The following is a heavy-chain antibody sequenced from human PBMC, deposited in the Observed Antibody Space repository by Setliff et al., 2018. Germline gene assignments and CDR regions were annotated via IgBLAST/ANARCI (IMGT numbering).Heavy chain of an antibody. D-gene: IGHD1-7*01. CDR2: ISGSGGAT. Sequence: RLSCAASGFTFSSYAMTWVRQAPGKGLEWVSGISGSGGATYYAASVKGRFSISRDNSKNTLSLQMNSLRAEDTAIYYCAKYPSNSVYNYFDPWGQGTLVTVSS. CDR1: GFTFSSYA. CDR3: AKYPSNSVYNYFDP. J-gene: IGHJ5*02. V-gene: IGHV3-23*01.